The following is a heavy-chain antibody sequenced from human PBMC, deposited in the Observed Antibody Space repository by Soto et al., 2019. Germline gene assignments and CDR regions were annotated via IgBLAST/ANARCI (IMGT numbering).Heavy chain of an antibody. D-gene: IGHD5-18*01. V-gene: IGHV1-69*13. Sequence: SVKVSCKASRGTFSSYAISWVRQAPGQGLEWMGGIIPIFGTANYAQKFQGRGTITADESTSTAYMELSSLISEDTAVYYWARDPGYSYGYFDYWGQGTRVTVSS. CDR2: IIPIFGTA. CDR3: ARDPGYSYGYFDY. CDR1: RGTFSSYA. J-gene: IGHJ4*02.